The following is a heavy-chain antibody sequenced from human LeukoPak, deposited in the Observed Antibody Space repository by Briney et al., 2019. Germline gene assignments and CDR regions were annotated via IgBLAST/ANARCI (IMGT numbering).Heavy chain of an antibody. J-gene: IGHJ4*02. CDR2: IISSSSYI. V-gene: IGHV3-21*01. CDR1: GFTFSSYS. D-gene: IGHD4/OR15-4a*01. Sequence: GGSLRPSCAASGFTFSSYSMDWVSQAPGMGLEWVSSIISSSSYIHYADSVKCRFTISRDNTKNSLYLQMNSLRAEDTAVYYCARFQGAHYWGQGTLVTVSS. CDR3: ARFQGAHY.